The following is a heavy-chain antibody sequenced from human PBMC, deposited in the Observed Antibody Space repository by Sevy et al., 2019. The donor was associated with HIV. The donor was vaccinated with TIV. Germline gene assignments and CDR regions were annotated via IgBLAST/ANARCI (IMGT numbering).Heavy chain of an antibody. Sequence: SETLSLTCIVSGGSISDYYWSWIRQPPGKGPEWIGYIYYSGSTKYNPSLKSRVTISFDTSKNQFSLKLSSVTAADTAVYYCARVNYDSSGYYPTDYGMDVWGQGTTVTVSS. CDR1: GGSISDYY. J-gene: IGHJ6*02. D-gene: IGHD3-22*01. CDR2: IYYSGST. V-gene: IGHV4-59*01. CDR3: ARVNYDSSGYYPTDYGMDV.